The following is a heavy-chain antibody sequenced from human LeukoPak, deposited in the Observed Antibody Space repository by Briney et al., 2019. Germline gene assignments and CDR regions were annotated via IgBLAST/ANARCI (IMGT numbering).Heavy chain of an antibody. CDR3: ASSVEYSSSSSYYYYGMDV. CDR1: GYTFTSYG. V-gene: IGHV1-18*01. D-gene: IGHD6-6*01. J-gene: IGHJ6*02. CDR2: ISSYYGNT. Sequence: GASVKVSCKASGYTFTSYGNSWVRQPPGQGLEWMGWISSYYGNTNYAQKLQGRVIMTIDTSTSTAYMVLRSVRSDDTAVYYCASSVEYSSSSSYYYYGMDVWGQGTTVTVSS.